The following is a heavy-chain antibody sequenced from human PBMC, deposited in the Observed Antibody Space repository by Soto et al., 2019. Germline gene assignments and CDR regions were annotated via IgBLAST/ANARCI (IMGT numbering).Heavy chain of an antibody. CDR2: IYYSGST. J-gene: IGHJ6*02. CDR1: GGSISSSSYY. V-gene: IGHV4-39*01. D-gene: IGHD3-10*01. CDR3: ARIACDTLVRGVMSGYYYDDGMDV. Sequence: PSETLSLTCTVSGGSISSSSYYWGWIRQPPGKGLEWIGSIYYSGSTYYNPSLKSRVTISVDTSKNQFSLKLSAVTAADTAVYDCARIACDTLVRGVMSGYYYDDGMDVWGPGTTVT.